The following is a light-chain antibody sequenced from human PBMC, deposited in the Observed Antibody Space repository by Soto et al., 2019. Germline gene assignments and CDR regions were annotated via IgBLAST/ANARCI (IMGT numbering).Light chain of an antibody. V-gene: IGKV1-5*01. J-gene: IGKJ1*01. Sequence: DIQMTQSPSTLSESVGDRVTITCRASQSISSWLAWYQQKPGKAPKLLIYDASSLESGVPSRFSGSGSGTEFTLTISSLQPDDFATYYCQQYNSYSWTFGQGTKVEI. CDR3: QQYNSYSWT. CDR1: QSISSW. CDR2: DAS.